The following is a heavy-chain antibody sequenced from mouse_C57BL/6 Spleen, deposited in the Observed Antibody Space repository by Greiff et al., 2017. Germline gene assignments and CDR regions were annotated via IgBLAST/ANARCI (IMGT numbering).Heavy chain of an antibody. J-gene: IGHJ3*01. D-gene: IGHD4-1*02. CDR1: GYAFSSYW. CDR3: ARDATGTKRAWFAY. Sequence: VQLVESGAELVKPGASVKISCKASGYAFSSYWMNWVKQRPGKGLEWIGQIYPGDGDTNYNGKFKGKATLTADKSSSTAYMQLSSLTSEDSAVYFCARDATGTKRAWFAYWGQGTLVTVSA. V-gene: IGHV1-80*01. CDR2: IYPGDGDT.